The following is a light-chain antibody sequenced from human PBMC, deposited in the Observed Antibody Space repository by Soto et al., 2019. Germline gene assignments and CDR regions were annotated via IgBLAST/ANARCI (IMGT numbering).Light chain of an antibody. CDR3: QQSYSTPWT. CDR2: STS. V-gene: IGKV1-39*01. Sequence: DIQMTQSPSSLSASVGDRVTITCRASQSISYYLNWYQQKQGRAPRLLIYSTSTLQSGVPSKFSGSASGTDFTLTISSLQPEDFATYYCQQSYSTPWTSGQGTKVDIK. J-gene: IGKJ1*01. CDR1: QSISYY.